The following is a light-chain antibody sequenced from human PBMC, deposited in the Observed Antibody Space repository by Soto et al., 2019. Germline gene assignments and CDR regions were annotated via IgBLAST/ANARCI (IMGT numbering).Light chain of an antibody. V-gene: IGLV2-14*01. CDR3: GSYTSSTTLVV. CDR1: SSDVGGYNY. CDR2: EVS. Sequence: QSVLTQPASVSGSPGQSITISCTGTSSDVGGYNYVSWYQQHPGKAPKLMIYEVSNRPSGVSNRISGSKSGNTASLTISGLQAEDEAAYYCGSYTSSTTLVVFGTGTKVTVL. J-gene: IGLJ1*01.